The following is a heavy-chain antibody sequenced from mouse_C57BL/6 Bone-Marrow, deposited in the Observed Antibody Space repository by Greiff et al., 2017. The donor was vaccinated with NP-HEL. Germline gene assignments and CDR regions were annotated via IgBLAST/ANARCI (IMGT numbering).Heavy chain of an antibody. CDR2: IHPSDSDT. D-gene: IGHD2-4*01. V-gene: IGHV1-74*01. J-gene: IGHJ4*01. CDR1: GYTFTSYW. CDR3: AIWGGFDYDRGYYAMDY. Sequence: VQLQQPGAELVKPGASVKVSCKASGYTFTSYWMHWVKQRPGQGLEWIGRIHPSDSDTNYNQKFKGKATLTVDKSSSTAYMQLSRLTSEDSAVYYCAIWGGFDYDRGYYAMDYWGQGTSVTVSS.